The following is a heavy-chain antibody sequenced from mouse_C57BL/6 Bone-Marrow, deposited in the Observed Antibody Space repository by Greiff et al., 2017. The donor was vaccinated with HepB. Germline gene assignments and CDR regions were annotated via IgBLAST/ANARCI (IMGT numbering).Heavy chain of an antibody. Sequence: VQLQQSGPGLVQPSQSLSITCTVSGFSLTSYGVHWVRQSPGKGLEWLGVIWRGGSTDYNAAFMSRLGITKDNSKSQVFFKMNSLQADDTAIYYCAKTGITGGYYYYAMDYWGQGTSVTVSS. D-gene: IGHD2-4*01. CDR3: AKTGITGGYYYYAMDY. CDR1: GFSLTSYG. CDR2: IWRGGST. J-gene: IGHJ4*01. V-gene: IGHV2-5*01.